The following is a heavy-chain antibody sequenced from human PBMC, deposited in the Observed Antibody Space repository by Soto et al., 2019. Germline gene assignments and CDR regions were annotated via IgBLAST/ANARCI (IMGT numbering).Heavy chain of an antibody. D-gene: IGHD3-3*01. V-gene: IGHV1-3*01. J-gene: IGHJ4*02. Sequence: GASVEVSCKASGYTFTSYAMHWVRQAPGQRLEWMGWINAGNGNTKYSQKFQGRVTITRDTSASTAYMELSSLRSEDTAVYYCARVGWSGGWREDYYFDYWGQGTLVPVSS. CDR1: GYTFTSYA. CDR3: ARVGWSGGWREDYYFDY. CDR2: INAGNGNT.